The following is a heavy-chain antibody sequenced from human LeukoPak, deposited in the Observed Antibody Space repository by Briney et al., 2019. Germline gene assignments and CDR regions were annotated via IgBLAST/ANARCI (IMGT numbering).Heavy chain of an antibody. J-gene: IGHJ4*02. CDR1: GFTFSSYW. CDR3: AEPEGGYYDIRPD. Sequence: QPGGSLRLSCAASGFTFSSYWMHWVRQAPGKGLVWVSRINSDGSSTSYADSVKGRFTISRDNAKNTLYLQMNSLRAEDTAVYYCAEPEGGYYDIRPDWGQGTLVTVSS. D-gene: IGHD3-22*01. CDR2: INSDGSST. V-gene: IGHV3-74*01.